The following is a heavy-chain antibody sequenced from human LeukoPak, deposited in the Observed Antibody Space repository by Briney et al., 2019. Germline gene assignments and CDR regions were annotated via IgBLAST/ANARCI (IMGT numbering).Heavy chain of an antibody. Sequence: SETLSLTCTVSGGSISSYYWSWIRQPTGKGLEWIGYIYYSGSTNYNPSLKSRVTISVDTSKNQFSLKLSSVTAADTAVYYCARSGPGIAARPVLFYWGQGTLVTVSS. CDR1: GGSISSYY. D-gene: IGHD6-6*01. J-gene: IGHJ4*02. V-gene: IGHV4-59*01. CDR2: IYYSGST. CDR3: ARSGPGIAARPVLFY.